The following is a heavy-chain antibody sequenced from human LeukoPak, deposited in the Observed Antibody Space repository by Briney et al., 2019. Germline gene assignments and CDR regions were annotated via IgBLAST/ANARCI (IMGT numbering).Heavy chain of an antibody. CDR2: ISGSGGST. Sequence: GGSLRLSCAASGFTFSSYAMSWVRQAPGKGLEWVSAISGSGGSTHYADSVKGRFTISRDNSKNTLYLQMNSLRAEDTAVYYCAKSLYDSSGYYYGILGAPFDYWGQGTLVTVSS. CDR1: GFTFSSYA. J-gene: IGHJ4*02. D-gene: IGHD3-22*01. CDR3: AKSLYDSSGYYYGILGAPFDY. V-gene: IGHV3-23*01.